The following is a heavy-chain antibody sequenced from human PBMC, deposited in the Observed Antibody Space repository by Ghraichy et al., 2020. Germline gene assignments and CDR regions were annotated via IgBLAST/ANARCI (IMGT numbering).Heavy chain of an antibody. CDR2: IHYSGST. Sequence: SETLSLTCTVSGGSISSSSYYWGWIRQPPGKGPEWIGSIHYSGSTYYNSSLMSRVTISIDTSRTQFSLELRSVTAADTAVYYCAKASKGAYTGSDYWGQGTLVTVSS. J-gene: IGHJ4*02. D-gene: IGHD2-21*01. V-gene: IGHV4-39*01. CDR3: AKASKGAYTGSDY. CDR1: GGSISSSSYY.